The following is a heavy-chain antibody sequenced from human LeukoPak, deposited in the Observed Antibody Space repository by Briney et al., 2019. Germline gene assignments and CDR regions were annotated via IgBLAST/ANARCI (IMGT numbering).Heavy chain of an antibody. D-gene: IGHD3-22*01. J-gene: IGHJ3*02. Sequence: PMASVKVSCKASGYTFTGYYMHWVRQAPGQGLEWMGWINPNSGNTGYAQKFQGRVTMTRNTSISTAYMELSSLRSEDTAVYYCASNMIVVVHDAFDIWGQGTMVTVSS. CDR3: ASNMIVVVHDAFDI. V-gene: IGHV1-8*02. CDR1: GYTFTGYY. CDR2: INPNSGNT.